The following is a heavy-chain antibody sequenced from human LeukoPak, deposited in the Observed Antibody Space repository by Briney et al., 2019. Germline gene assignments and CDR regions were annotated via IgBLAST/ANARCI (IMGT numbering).Heavy chain of an antibody. V-gene: IGHV3-30*04. D-gene: IGHD3-22*01. Sequence: GGSLRLSCAASGFTFSSYAMHWVRQAPGKGLEWVAVISYDGSNKYYADSVKGRFTISRDNSKNTLYLQMNSLRAEDTAVYYCARGTYYYDSSGYGSVAGEYYFDYWGQGTLVTVSS. CDR3: ARGTYYYDSSGYGSVAGEYYFDY. J-gene: IGHJ4*02. CDR2: ISYDGSNK. CDR1: GFTFSSYA.